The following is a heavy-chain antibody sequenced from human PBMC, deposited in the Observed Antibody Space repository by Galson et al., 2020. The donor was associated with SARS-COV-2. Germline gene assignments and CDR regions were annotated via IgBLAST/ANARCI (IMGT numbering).Heavy chain of an antibody. CDR2: ISNNGHTM. CDR1: GFTLSDSY. J-gene: IGHJ6*02. CDR3: ARDTTRGYYYGPRHSQYSYSGMDV. Sequence: GESLKISCAASGFTLSDSYMRWIRQAPGKGLAWLSYISNNGHTMYYADSVKGRFTISRDNAMNSLSLQMNSLRADDTAVYYCARDTTRGYYYGPRHSQYSYSGMDVWGQGTTVTVSS. V-gene: IGHV3-11*01. D-gene: IGHD5-18*01.